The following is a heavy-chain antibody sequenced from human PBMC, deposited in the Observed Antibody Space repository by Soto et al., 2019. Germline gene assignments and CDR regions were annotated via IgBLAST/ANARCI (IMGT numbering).Heavy chain of an antibody. Sequence: ASVKVSCKASGYTLTSYGISWVRQAPGQGQEWMGWISAYNGNTNYAETLQGRVTMTTDTSTSTAYMELRCLRSDATAVYYCSTCRYYYRSGFVPWGQGTLVAVSS. J-gene: IGHJ5*02. D-gene: IGHD3-22*01. CDR1: GYTLTSYG. CDR3: STCRYYYRSGFVP. V-gene: IGHV1-18*01. CDR2: ISAYNGNT.